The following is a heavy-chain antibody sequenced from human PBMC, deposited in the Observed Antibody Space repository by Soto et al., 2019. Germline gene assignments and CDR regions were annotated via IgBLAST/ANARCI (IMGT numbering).Heavy chain of an antibody. CDR2: ISAYNGNT. CDR3: ARRYDFWSGYPYFDY. J-gene: IGHJ4*02. V-gene: IGHV1-18*04. Sequence: ASVKVSCKASGYTFTSYGISWVRQAPGQGLEWMGWISAYNGNTNYAQKLQGRVAMTTDTSTSTAYMELRSLRSDDTAVYYCARRYDFWSGYPYFDYWGQGTLVTVSS. CDR1: GYTFTSYG. D-gene: IGHD3-3*01.